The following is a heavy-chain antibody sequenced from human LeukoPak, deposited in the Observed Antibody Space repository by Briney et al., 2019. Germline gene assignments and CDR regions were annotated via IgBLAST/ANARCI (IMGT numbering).Heavy chain of an antibody. Sequence: KPSETLSLTCAVYGGSFSGYYWSWMRQPPGKGLEWIGEINHSGSTNYNPSLKSRVTISVDTSKNQFSLKLSSVTAADTAVYYCARVGYSSSWYNWFDPWGQGTLVTVSS. CDR3: ARVGYSSSWYNWFDP. J-gene: IGHJ5*02. CDR1: GGSFSGYY. D-gene: IGHD6-13*01. CDR2: INHSGST. V-gene: IGHV4-34*01.